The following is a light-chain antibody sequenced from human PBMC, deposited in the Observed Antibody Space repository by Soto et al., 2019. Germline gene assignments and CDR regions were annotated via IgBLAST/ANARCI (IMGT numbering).Light chain of an antibody. Sequence: QSALTQPASGSGSPGQSIAISCTGTSSDVGAYDYVSWYQQHPDKAPKLMIYEVSNRPSGVSNRFSGSKSVNTATLTISGLQAEDEADYYCSSFTRSSTRVFGTGTKVTVL. CDR1: SSDVGAYDY. CDR3: SSFTRSSTRV. V-gene: IGLV2-14*03. J-gene: IGLJ1*01. CDR2: EVS.